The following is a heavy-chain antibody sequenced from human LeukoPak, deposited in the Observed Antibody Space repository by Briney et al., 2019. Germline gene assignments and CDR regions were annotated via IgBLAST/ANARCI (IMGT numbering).Heavy chain of an antibody. J-gene: IGHJ4*02. CDR2: INPSGGST. Sequence: ASVKVSCKASGYTFTSYYMHWVRQAPGQGLEWMGIINPSGGSTSYAQKFQGRVTMTRDTSTSTVYMELSSLRSEDTAVYYCARDHGDFWSGYSGSCGYWGQGTLVTVSS. V-gene: IGHV1-46*01. CDR3: ARDHGDFWSGYSGSCGY. D-gene: IGHD3-3*01. CDR1: GYTFTSYY.